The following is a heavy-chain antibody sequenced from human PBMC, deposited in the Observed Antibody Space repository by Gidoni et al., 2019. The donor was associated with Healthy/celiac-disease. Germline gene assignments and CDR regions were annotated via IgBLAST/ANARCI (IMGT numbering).Heavy chain of an antibody. D-gene: IGHD1-26*01. CDR2: ISWNSGSI. CDR3: AKDMGSRGSYWFQFDY. Sequence: GISWNSGSIGYADSVKGRFTISRDNAKNSLYLQMNSLRAEDTALYYCAKDMGSRGSYWFQFDYWGQGTLVTVSS. V-gene: IGHV3-9*01. J-gene: IGHJ4*02.